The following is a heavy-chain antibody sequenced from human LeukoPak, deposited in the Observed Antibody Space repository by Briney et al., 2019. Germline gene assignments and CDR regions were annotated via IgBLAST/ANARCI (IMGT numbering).Heavy chain of an antibody. J-gene: IGHJ6*02. CDR1: GFTFDDYA. CDR2: ISWNSGSI. V-gene: IGHV3-9*01. D-gene: IGHD5-12*01. Sequence: GGSLRLSCAASGFTFDDYAMHWVRQAPGKGLEWVPGISWNSGSIGYADSVKGRFTISRDNAKNSLYLQMNSLRAEDTALYYCAKEIWGGGYDWGYYYYGMDVWGQGTTVTVSS. CDR3: AKEIWGGGYDWGYYYYGMDV.